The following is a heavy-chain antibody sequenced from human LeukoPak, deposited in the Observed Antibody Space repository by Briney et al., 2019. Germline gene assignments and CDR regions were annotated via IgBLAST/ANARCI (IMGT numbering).Heavy chain of an antibody. Sequence: SETLSLTCSVSDYSISSGYYWGWIRQPPGKGLEWIGNIYHSGSTYYNPSLKSRVTISVDTSKNQFSLKLSSVTVADTAVYYCAKGLRYLSFNDAFDIWGQGTMVTVSS. D-gene: IGHD3-9*01. J-gene: IGHJ3*02. CDR1: DYSISSGYY. CDR2: IYHSGST. V-gene: IGHV4-38-2*02. CDR3: AKGLRYLSFNDAFDI.